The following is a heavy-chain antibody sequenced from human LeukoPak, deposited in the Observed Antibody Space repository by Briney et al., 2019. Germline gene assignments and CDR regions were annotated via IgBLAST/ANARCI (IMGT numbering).Heavy chain of an antibody. CDR2: IYHSGST. V-gene: IGHV4-38-2*01. J-gene: IGHJ4*02. CDR1: GFSISSGYY. Sequence: SETLSLTCAVSGFSISSGYYWGWIRQPPGKGLEWIGSIYHSGSTHYNPSLKSRVTISVDTSKNQFSLKLSPVTAADTAVYYCARNGTNNYFDYWGQGTLVTVSS. CDR3: ARNGTNNYFDY. D-gene: IGHD2-2*01.